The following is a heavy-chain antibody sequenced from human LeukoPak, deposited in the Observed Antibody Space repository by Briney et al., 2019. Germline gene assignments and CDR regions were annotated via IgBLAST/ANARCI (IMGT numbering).Heavy chain of an antibody. Sequence: SETLSLTCAVYGGSFSGYYWSWIRQPPGKGLEWIGEINHSGSTNYNPSLKSRVTISVDTSKNQFSLKLRSVTAADTAVYYCASKGGYYSYRLDYWGQGTLVTVSS. CDR3: ASKGGYYSYRLDY. V-gene: IGHV4-34*01. J-gene: IGHJ4*02. D-gene: IGHD3-22*01. CDR1: GGSFSGYY. CDR2: INHSGST.